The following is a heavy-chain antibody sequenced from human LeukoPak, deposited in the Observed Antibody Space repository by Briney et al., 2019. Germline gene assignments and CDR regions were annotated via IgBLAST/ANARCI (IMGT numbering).Heavy chain of an antibody. V-gene: IGHV3-53*04. CDR2: IYSGGST. CDR1: GFTVCSNY. Sequence: GGSLRLSCAASGFTVCSNYMSWVRQAPGKGLERVSVIYSGGSTYYADSVKGRFTISRHNSKNTLYLQMNSLRAEDTAVYYCARRTYYYDSSGYPQEGWYFDLWGRGTLVTVSS. CDR3: ARRTYYYDSSGYPQEGWYFDL. D-gene: IGHD3-22*01. J-gene: IGHJ2*01.